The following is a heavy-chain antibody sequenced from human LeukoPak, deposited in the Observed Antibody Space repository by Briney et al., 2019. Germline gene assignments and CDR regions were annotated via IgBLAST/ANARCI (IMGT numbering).Heavy chain of an antibody. CDR1: GYIFTSYW. CDR3: TRVTTNGYFEY. D-gene: IGHD1-1*01. CDR2: IKYDESEK. J-gene: IGHJ4*02. Sequence: GESLKISCKGSGYIFTSYWIGWVRQAPGKGLEWVASIKYDESEKHYVDSVKGRFTISRDNAKNSLYLQMNSLRGEDTAVYFCTRVTTNGYFEYWGQGSLVTVSS. V-gene: IGHV3-7*04.